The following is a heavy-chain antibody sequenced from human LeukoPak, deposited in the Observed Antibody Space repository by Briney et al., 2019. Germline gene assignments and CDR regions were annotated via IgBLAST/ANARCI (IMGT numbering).Heavy chain of an antibody. CDR1: GGSISSYY. CDR3: ARVGDYGDYKPDDAFDI. V-gene: IGHV4-4*07. CDR2: IYTSGST. J-gene: IGHJ3*02. Sequence: SETLSLTCTVSGGSISSYYWSWIRQPAGKGLEWIGRIYTSGSTNYNPSLKSRVTMSVDTSKNQFSLKLSSVTAADTAVYYCARVGDYGDYKPDDAFDIWGQGTIVTVSS. D-gene: IGHD4-17*01.